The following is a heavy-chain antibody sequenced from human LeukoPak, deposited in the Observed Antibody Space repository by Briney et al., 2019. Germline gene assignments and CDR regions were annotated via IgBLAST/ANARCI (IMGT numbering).Heavy chain of an antibody. CDR1: GGSISSSSYY. J-gene: IGHJ4*02. D-gene: IGHD5-18*01. Sequence: PSETLSLTCTVSGGSISSSSYYWGWVRHPPGRGREWLGSIYYSGSTYYNPSLKSRVTISVDTSKNQFSLKLSSVTAADTAVYYCARVGGMIQLWIFDYWGQGTLVTVSS. V-gene: IGHV4-39*07. CDR2: IYYSGST. CDR3: ARVGGMIQLWIFDY.